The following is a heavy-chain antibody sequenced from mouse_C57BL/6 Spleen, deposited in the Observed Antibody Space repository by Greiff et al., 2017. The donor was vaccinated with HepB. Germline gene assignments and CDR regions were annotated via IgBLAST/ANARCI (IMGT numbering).Heavy chain of an antibody. CDR3: ARFPLDGYALDY. CDR1: GYTFTSYW. CDR2: IDPSDSYT. Sequence: QVQLQQSGAELVKPGASVKLSCKASGYTFTSYWMQWVKQRPGQGLEWIGEIDPSDSYTNYNQKFKGKATLTVDTSSSTAYMQLSSLTSEASAVYYCARFPLDGYALDYWGQGTTLTVSS. D-gene: IGHD2-3*01. J-gene: IGHJ2*01. V-gene: IGHV1-50*01.